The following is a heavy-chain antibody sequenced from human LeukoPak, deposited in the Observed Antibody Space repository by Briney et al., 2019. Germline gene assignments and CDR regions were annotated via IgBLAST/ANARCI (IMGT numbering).Heavy chain of an antibody. CDR1: GFPVSSKY. D-gene: IGHD2-2*02. J-gene: IGHJ3*02. CDR3: ASPGAHIPYWAFEI. Sequence: QPGGSLRLSCAASGFPVSSKYMSWVRQAPGKGLEWDSIIYSGGGTHYADSVKGRFTISRDNSRNTLYLQMNSLRAEDTAVYYCASPGAHIPYWAFEIWGQGTMVTVSS. V-gene: IGHV3-53*01. CDR2: IYSGGGT.